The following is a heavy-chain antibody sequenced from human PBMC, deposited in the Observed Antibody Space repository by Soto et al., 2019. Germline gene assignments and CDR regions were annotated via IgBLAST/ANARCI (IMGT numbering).Heavy chain of an antibody. D-gene: IGHD6-13*01. Sequence: GVSLRLSCSASGFTFSVYTMNWVRQAPGKGLEWVSGIYGSGDSTFYADSVTGRFTISRDNSKNTLYLQMNSLRAEDTAVYYCAKDLKPDSRWVIDYWGQGTLVTVSS. J-gene: IGHJ4*02. CDR3: AKDLKPDSRWVIDY. V-gene: IGHV3-23*01. CDR1: GFTFSVYT. CDR2: IYGSGDST.